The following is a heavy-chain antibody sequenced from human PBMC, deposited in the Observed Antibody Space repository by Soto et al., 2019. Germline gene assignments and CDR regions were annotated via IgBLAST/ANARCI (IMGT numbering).Heavy chain of an antibody. CDR3: ARGRMVTTPFYYFDY. CDR1: EGSFRGYD. CDR2: INHSEGT. D-gene: IGHD4-17*01. J-gene: IGHJ4*02. V-gene: IGHV4-34*01. Sequence: SEILCLRWAVEEGSFRGYDGSWIRQSPGKGLEWIGEINHSEGTNYNPSLKSRVTISVDTSTNQFSLKLSSVTAADTAVYYCARGRMVTTPFYYFDYWGQGILVTVSS.